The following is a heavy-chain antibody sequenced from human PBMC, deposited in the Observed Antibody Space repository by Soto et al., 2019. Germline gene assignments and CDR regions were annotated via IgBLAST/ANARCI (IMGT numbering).Heavy chain of an antibody. Sequence: QVQLMQSGAEAGNPGASVKVSCKASGYIFTTYAIFWVRQAPGQRLEWMGWINAGNGNTKYSQRFQGRVLITRDTSANTAYMELSSLRSDDTAVYYCARGHDTFSAYSLDYWGQGTLVTVSS. CDR2: INAGNGNT. V-gene: IGHV1-3*01. D-gene: IGHD3-9*01. J-gene: IGHJ4*02. CDR1: GYIFTTYA. CDR3: ARGHDTFSAYSLDY.